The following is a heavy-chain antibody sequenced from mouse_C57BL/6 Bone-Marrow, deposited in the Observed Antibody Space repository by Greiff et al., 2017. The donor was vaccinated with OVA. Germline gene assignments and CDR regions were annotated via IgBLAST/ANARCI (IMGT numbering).Heavy chain of an antibody. D-gene: IGHD3-2*02. CDR1: GYTFTSYG. CDR2: IYPRSGDT. CDR3: AQLRLRDN. Sequence: QVQLQQSGAELARPGASVTLSCKASGYTFTSYGISWVKQRTGQGLAWIGEIYPRSGDTYYNEKFKGKATLTADTSSSTAYMELRSLTSEDSAVYICAQLRLRDNWGQGTTLTVSS. J-gene: IGHJ2*01. V-gene: IGHV1-81*01.